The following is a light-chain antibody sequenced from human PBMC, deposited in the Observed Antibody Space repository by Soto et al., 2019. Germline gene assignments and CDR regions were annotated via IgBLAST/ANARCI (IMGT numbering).Light chain of an antibody. J-gene: IGLJ1*01. CDR1: SSDLGNNNL. V-gene: IGLV2-23*01. Sequence: QSALTQPDSVSGSPGQSITISCTGTSSDLGNNNLVSWYQVHPGKAPKLMIYEDNKRPSGVSSRFSGSKSGNTASLTISGHQAEDEAHYYCTSDVVRTAPRNVFGTWTKVTVL. CDR3: TSDVVRTAPRNV. CDR2: EDN.